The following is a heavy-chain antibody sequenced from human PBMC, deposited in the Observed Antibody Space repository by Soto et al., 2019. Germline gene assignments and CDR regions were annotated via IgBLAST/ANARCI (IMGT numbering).Heavy chain of an antibody. Sequence: GASVKVSCKASGGTFSSYAISWVRQAPGQGLEWMGGIIPIFGTANYAQKFQGRVTITADESTSTAYMELSSLRSEDTAVYYCARSTIFGVVWGNSDPWGQGTLVTVSS. CDR2: IIPIFGTA. CDR3: ARSTIFGVVWGNSDP. V-gene: IGHV1-69*13. CDR1: GGTFSSYA. D-gene: IGHD3-3*01. J-gene: IGHJ5*02.